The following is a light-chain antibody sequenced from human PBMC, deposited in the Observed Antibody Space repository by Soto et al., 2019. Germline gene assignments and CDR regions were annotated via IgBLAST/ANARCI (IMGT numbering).Light chain of an antibody. CDR1: SSDVGGYDY. Sequence: QSALTQPASVSGSPGQSITISCTGTSSDVGGYDYVSWYQLHPGKAPKLMVFEVSNRPSGVSYRFSGSKSGNTASLTISGLQAEDEADYFCSSYSISTAYLFGTGTNV. J-gene: IGLJ1*01. CDR2: EVS. CDR3: SSYSISTAYL. V-gene: IGLV2-14*01.